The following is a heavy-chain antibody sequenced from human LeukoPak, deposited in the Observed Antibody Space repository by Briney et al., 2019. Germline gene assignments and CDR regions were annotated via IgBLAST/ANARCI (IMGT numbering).Heavy chain of an antibody. CDR1: GGSFSGYY. V-gene: IGHV4-34*01. J-gene: IGHJ4*02. CDR2: INHSGST. Sequence: PSETLSLTCAVYGGSFSGYYWSWIRQPPGKGLEWIGEINHSGSTYYNPSLKSRVTISVDTSKNQFSLKLSSVTAADTAVYYCARHYYDYVWGSYRQPYYFDYWGQGTLVTVSS. D-gene: IGHD3-16*02. CDR3: ARHYYDYVWGSYRQPYYFDY.